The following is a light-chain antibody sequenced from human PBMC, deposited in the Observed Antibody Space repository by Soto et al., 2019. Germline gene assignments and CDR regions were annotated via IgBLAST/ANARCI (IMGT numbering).Light chain of an antibody. V-gene: IGKV2-30*02. CDR2: KVS. CDR1: QSLVHSDGIAY. J-gene: IGKJ5*01. CDR3: MQGTHWPIT. Sequence: DIVMTQTPLSSPVTLGQPASISFSCSQSLVHSDGIAYFSWFQQRPGRSPRRLIYKVSNRDSGVPARFSGSGSGTDFALKISRVEAEDVGVYYCMQGTHWPITFGQGTRLENK.